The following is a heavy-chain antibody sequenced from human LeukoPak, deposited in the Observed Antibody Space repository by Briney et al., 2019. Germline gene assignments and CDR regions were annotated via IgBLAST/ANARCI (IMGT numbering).Heavy chain of an antibody. J-gene: IGHJ3*02. CDR1: GGSISSYY. CDR3: ARLYRATDAFDI. V-gene: IGHV4-59*08. Sequence: SSETLSLTCTVSGGSISSYYWSWIRQPPGKGLEWIGYIYYSGSTNYNPSLKSRVTISVDTYKNQFSLKLSSVTAADTAVYYCARLYRATDAFDIWGQGTMVTVSS. D-gene: IGHD1-26*01. CDR2: IYYSGST.